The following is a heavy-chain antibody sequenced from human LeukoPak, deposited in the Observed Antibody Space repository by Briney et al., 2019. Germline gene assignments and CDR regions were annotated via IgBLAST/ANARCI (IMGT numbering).Heavy chain of an antibody. Sequence: ASVKVSCKVSGYTLTELSMQWVRQAPGKGLEWMGGFDPEDGETIYAQKFQGRVTMTEDTSTDTAYMELSSLRSEDTAVYYCATDSSSGYRGGFDYWGQGTLVTVSS. CDR1: GYTLTELS. D-gene: IGHD3-22*01. J-gene: IGHJ4*02. CDR2: FDPEDGET. CDR3: ATDSSSGYRGGFDY. V-gene: IGHV1-24*01.